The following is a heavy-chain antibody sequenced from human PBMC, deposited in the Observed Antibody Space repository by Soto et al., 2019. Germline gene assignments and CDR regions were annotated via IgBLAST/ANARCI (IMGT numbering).Heavy chain of an antibody. CDR3: ATTYYYDSSGYYYFDY. Sequence: QVQLVQSGAEVKKPGSSVKVSCKDSGGTFSSYAISWVRQAPGQGLEWMGGIIPIFGTANYAQKFQGRVTITADECTGTAYMELSSLRSEDTAVYYCATTYYYDSSGYYYFDYWGQGTLVTVSS. D-gene: IGHD3-22*01. V-gene: IGHV1-69*12. CDR1: GGTFSSYA. J-gene: IGHJ4*02. CDR2: IIPIFGTA.